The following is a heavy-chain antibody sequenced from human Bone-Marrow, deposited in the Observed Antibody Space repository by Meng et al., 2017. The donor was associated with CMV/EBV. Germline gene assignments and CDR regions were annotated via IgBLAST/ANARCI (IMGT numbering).Heavy chain of an antibody. D-gene: IGHD3-16*01. CDR2: ISYDGSNK. CDR1: GFTFSSYA. Sequence: GGSLRLSSAASGFTFSSYAMHWVRQAPGKGLEWVAVISYDGSNKYYADSVKGRFTITRDNSKNTLYLQMNSLRAEDTSVYYCARGGGVDAFDIWGQGTMVTVS. J-gene: IGHJ3*02. V-gene: IGHV3-30*04. CDR3: ARGGGVDAFDI.